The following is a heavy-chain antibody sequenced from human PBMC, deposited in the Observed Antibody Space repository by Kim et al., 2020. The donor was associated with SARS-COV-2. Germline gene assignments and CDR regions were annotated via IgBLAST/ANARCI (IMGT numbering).Heavy chain of an antibody. CDR3: ATLWFGELIFDY. CDR2: INHSGST. V-gene: IGHV4-34*01. J-gene: IGHJ4*02. CDR1: GGSFSGYY. D-gene: IGHD3-10*01. Sequence: SETLSLTCAVYGGSFSGYYWSWIRQPPGKGLEWIGEINHSGSTNYNPSLKSRVTISVDTSKNQFSLKLSSVTAADTAVYYCATLWFGELIFDYWAQGTLV.